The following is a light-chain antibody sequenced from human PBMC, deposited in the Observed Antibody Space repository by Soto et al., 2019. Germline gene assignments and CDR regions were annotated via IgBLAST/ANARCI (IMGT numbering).Light chain of an antibody. CDR1: SSNIGSNT. CDR2: RDS. V-gene: IGLV1-47*01. CDR3: AAWDDSSRGWV. J-gene: IGLJ3*02. Sequence: QSVLTQPPSASGTPGQRVTISCSGSSSNIGSNTVNWYQQLPGTAPKLFIYRDSQRPSGVPDRFSGSKSGTSASLAISGLRSEDEADYYCAAWDDSSRGWVFGGGTKLTVL.